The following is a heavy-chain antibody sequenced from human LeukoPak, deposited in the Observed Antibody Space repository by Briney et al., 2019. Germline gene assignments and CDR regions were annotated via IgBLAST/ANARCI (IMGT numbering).Heavy chain of an antibody. J-gene: IGHJ4*02. Sequence: ASVKVSCKASGFTFTSSTVQWLRQARGQRLEWIGWIVVGSDNTNYAQKFQERLTITRDMSTSTAYMELSSLRSDDTAVYYCAAIARAVPNFDYWGQGTLVTVSS. CDR3: AAIARAVPNFDY. CDR2: IVVGSDNT. D-gene: IGHD2-21*01. V-gene: IGHV1-58*01. CDR1: GFTFTSST.